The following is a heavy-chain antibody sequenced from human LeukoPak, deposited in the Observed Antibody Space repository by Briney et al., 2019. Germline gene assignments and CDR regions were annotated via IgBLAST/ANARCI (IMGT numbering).Heavy chain of an antibody. CDR1: EYTLTGLS. J-gene: IGHJ4*02. D-gene: IGHD6-19*01. Sequence: ASVKVSCKVSEYTLTGLSVHWVRLAPGKGLEWMGGFDPEDVDTIYAQKFEGRVTMTEDTSTDTAYLELSSLRSEDTAVYYCARGGSSGWYYQGSDYWGQGTLVTVSS. V-gene: IGHV1-24*01. CDR3: ARGGSSGWYYQGSDY. CDR2: FDPEDVDT.